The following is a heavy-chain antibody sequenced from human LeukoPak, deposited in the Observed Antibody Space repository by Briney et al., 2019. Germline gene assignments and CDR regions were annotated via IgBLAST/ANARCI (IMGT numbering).Heavy chain of an antibody. CDR3: ACSSWYDEEMGYYYYGMDV. V-gene: IGHV5-51*01. D-gene: IGHD6-13*01. J-gene: IGHJ6*02. CDR2: IYPGDSDT. CDR1: GYIFTSYW. Sequence: GESLKISCKGSGYIFTSYWIGWVRQMPGKGLEWMGIIYPGDSDTRYSPSFQGQVTISADKSISTAYLQWSSLKASDTAMYYCACSSWYDEEMGYYYYGMDVWGQGTTVTVSS.